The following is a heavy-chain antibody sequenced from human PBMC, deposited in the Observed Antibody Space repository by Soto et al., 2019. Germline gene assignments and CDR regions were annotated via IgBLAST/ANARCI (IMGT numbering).Heavy chain of an antibody. D-gene: IGHD3-10*01. Sequence: VGPLIVSCAAAGVTCSSYGMHWVSKAPGKGLEWVAVISYDGSNKYYADSVKGRFTISRDNSKNTLYLQMNSLRAEDTAVYYCAKDREWFGEELDYWGQGTLVTVSS. V-gene: IGHV3-30*18. CDR3: AKDREWFGEELDY. CDR1: GVTCSSYG. J-gene: IGHJ4*02. CDR2: ISYDGSNK.